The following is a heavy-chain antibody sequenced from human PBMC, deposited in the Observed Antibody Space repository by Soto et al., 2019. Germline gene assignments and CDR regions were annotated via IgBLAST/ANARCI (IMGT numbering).Heavy chain of an antibody. CDR3: ATQDPPKYCSSTSCGPPFDP. V-gene: IGHV1-8*01. J-gene: IGHJ5*02. D-gene: IGHD2-2*01. CDR2: MNPNSGNT. Sequence: GASVKVSCKASGYTFTSYDINWVRQATGQGLEWMGWMNPNSGNTGYAQKFQGRVTMTRNTSISTAYMELSSLRSEDTAVYYCATQDPPKYCSSTSCGPPFDPWGQGTLVTVS. CDR1: GYTFTSYD.